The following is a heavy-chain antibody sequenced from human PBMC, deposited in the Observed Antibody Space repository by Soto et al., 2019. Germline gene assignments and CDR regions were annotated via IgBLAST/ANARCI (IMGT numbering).Heavy chain of an antibody. CDR3: ATETSTWGC. CDR1: GFAVSNYW. Sequence: ELQLVESGGGLVQQGESLRLSCVASGFAVSNYWINWVRQAPGKGLEWVANIKQDGSEKNYVDSVKGRFTISRDNARNSLYLQMNSLRAEDTAAFYCATETSTWGCWGQGTLVTVSS. CDR2: IKQDGSEK. V-gene: IGHV3-7*05. J-gene: IGHJ4*02. D-gene: IGHD7-27*01.